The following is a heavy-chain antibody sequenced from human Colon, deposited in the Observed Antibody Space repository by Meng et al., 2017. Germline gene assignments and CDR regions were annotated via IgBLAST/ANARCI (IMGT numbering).Heavy chain of an antibody. CDR1: GASVRSPDHQ. V-gene: IGHV4-61*08. D-gene: IGHD3-16*01. CDR2: ARIDYANT. J-gene: IGHJ4*02. CDR3: ARDYWGSLDF. Sequence: QGQLQGSGPGLVRPSETLSPICAVSGASVRSPDHQWGWVRQPPGKGLEWIGYARIDYANTNYNPSLKSRVNVSLDTSKNQFSLNVRSVTAADTAVYYCARDYWGSLDFWGQGILVTVSS.